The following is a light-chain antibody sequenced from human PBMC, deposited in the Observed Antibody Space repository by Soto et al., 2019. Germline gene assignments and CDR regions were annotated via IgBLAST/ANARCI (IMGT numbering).Light chain of an antibody. CDR1: SSDIGAYDY. CDR2: EVT. Sequence: QSVLTQPASVSGSPGQSITISCTGTSSDIGAYDYVSWFQQHPDKAPKLMISEVTNRPSGVSDRFSGSKSGNTASLTISGLQAEDEADYYCSSYTSSSTLYVFGTGTKVTV. J-gene: IGLJ1*01. V-gene: IGLV2-14*01. CDR3: SSYTSSSTLYV.